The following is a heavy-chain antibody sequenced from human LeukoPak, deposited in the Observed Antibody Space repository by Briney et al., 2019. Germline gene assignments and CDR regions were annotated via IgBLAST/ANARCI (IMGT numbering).Heavy chain of an antibody. Sequence: SETLSLTCTVSGGSISSSSYYWGWIRQPPGKGLEWIGSIYYSGSTYYNPSLKSRVTVSVDTSKNQFSLKLSSVTAADTAVYYCARDSSGTTLSGIALYYYYYYMDVWGKGTTVTVSS. D-gene: IGHD3-22*01. CDR3: ARDSSGTTLSGIALYYYYYYMDV. CDR2: IYYSGST. CDR1: GGSISSSSYY. V-gene: IGHV4-39*07. J-gene: IGHJ6*03.